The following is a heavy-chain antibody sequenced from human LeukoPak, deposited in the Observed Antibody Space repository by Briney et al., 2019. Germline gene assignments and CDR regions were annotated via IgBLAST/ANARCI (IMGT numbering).Heavy chain of an antibody. CDR2: ISYDGSNK. CDR3: ARDVSEYSSGWPEYYFDY. CDR1: GFTFSSYT. V-gene: IGHV3-30-3*01. D-gene: IGHD6-19*01. Sequence: PGGSLRLSCAASGFTFSSYTMHWVRQAPGKGLEWVAVISYDGSNKYYADSVKGRFTISRDNSKNTLYLQMNSLRAEDTAVYYCARDVSEYSSGWPEYYFDYWGQGTLVTVSS. J-gene: IGHJ4*02.